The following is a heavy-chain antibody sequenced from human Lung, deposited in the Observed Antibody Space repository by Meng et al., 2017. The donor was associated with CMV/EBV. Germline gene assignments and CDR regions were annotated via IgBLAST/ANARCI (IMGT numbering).Heavy chain of an antibody. CDR2: ISIDGSSK. CDR1: GFTFSSYD. Sequence: GGSLRLSCAASGFTFSSYDMNWVRQAPGKALEWVAVISIDGSSKFYADSMKGRFTISRDNSKNTLFLQVNSLRPEDTAVYYCTRRADYFDYWGPGTLVTVSS. V-gene: IGHV3-30*04. J-gene: IGHJ4*02. D-gene: IGHD6-25*01. CDR3: TRRADYFDY.